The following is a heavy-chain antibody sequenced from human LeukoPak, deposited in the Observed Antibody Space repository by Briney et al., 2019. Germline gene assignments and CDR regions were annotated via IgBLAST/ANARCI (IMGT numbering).Heavy chain of an antibody. Sequence: GASVKVSCKAPGYTFTGYYMHWVRQAPGQGLEWMGWINPNSGGTNYAQKFQGWVTMTRDTSISTAYMELSRLRSDDTAVYYCARARRRAAMVRGVPTSNWFDPWGQGTLVTVSS. CDR3: ARARRRAAMVRGVPTSNWFDP. J-gene: IGHJ5*02. CDR2: INPNSGGT. V-gene: IGHV1-2*04. CDR1: GYTFTGYY. D-gene: IGHD3-10*01.